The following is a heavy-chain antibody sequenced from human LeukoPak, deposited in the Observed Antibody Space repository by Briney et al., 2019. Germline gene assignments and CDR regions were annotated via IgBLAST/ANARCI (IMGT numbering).Heavy chain of an antibody. Sequence: ASVKVSCKASGYTFTSYGISWVRQAPGQGLEWMGWISAYNGNTNYTQKLQGRVTMTIDTSTSTAYMELRSLRSDDTAVYYCARDAIVVVPAAIVGMDVWGKGTTVTVSS. V-gene: IGHV1-18*04. CDR1: GYTFTSYG. D-gene: IGHD2-2*01. J-gene: IGHJ6*04. CDR3: ARDAIVVVPAAIVGMDV. CDR2: ISAYNGNT.